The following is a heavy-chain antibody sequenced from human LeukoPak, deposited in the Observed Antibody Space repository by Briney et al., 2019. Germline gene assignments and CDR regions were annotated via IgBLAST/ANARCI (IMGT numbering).Heavy chain of an antibody. CDR3: AREDADYTFSFDF. J-gene: IGHJ4*02. D-gene: IGHD4-17*01. Sequence: ASVKVSCKASGYTFTCYYMHWVRQAPGQGLEWMGWINPNSGDTNYAQKFQGRVTMATDTSISTDYMEVSRLRSDDTAVYYCAREDADYTFSFDFWGQGTLVTVSS. CDR2: INPNSGDT. CDR1: GYTFTCYY. V-gene: IGHV1-2*02.